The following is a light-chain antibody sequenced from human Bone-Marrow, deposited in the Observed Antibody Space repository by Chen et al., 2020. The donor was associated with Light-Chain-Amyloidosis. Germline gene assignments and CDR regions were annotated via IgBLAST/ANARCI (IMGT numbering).Light chain of an antibody. CDR2: EVT. Sequence: QSALTKPASVSGSPGQPITISCTGTSSDVGGDNHVSWYQQHPDKAPKLMIYEVTNRPSWVPDRFSGSKSDNTASLTISGLQTEDEADYFCSSYTITNTLVFGSGTRVTVL. CDR3: SSYTITNTLV. V-gene: IGLV2-14*01. CDR1: SSDVGGDNH. J-gene: IGLJ1*01.